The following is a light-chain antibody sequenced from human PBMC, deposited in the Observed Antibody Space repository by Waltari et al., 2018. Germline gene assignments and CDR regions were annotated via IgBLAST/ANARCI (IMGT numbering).Light chain of an antibody. J-gene: IGLJ2*01. CDR2: DVS. CDR1: SSDVGGYNY. CDR3: SSYIGSSTLEL. Sequence: QSALTQPASVSGSPGQSITISCTGTSSDVGGYNYVSWYQQHPGKAPKLMIFDVSNRPSGVSNRFSGSKSGNTASLTISGLQAEDEADYYFSSYIGSSTLELFGGGTSLTVL. V-gene: IGLV2-14*03.